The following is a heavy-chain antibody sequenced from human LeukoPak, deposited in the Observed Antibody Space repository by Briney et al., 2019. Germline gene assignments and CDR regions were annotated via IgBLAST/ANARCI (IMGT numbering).Heavy chain of an antibody. Sequence: ASVKVSCKASGYSFTGQDMHWVRQAPGQGLEWMGWMNPNSGNTGYAQKFQGRVTMTRNTSISTAYMELSSLRSEDTAVYYCAVGGSGWRGLFGYWGQGTLVTVSS. CDR2: MNPNSGNT. CDR3: AVGGSGWRGLFGY. D-gene: IGHD6-19*01. V-gene: IGHV1-8*02. CDR1: GYSFTGQD. J-gene: IGHJ4*02.